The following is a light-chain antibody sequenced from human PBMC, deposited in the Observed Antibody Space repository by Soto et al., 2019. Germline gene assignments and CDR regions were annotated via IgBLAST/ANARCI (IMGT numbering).Light chain of an antibody. Sequence: QSALTQPASVSGSPGQSITISCTGTSSVVGGYNYVSWFQQYPGKAPKLIIYDVSNRPSGVSNRFSGSKSGNTASLTISGLQAEDEADYYCSSFTSSGTYVFGNGTKVTVL. CDR3: SSFTSSGTYV. V-gene: IGLV2-14*01. CDR2: DVS. CDR1: SSVVGGYNY. J-gene: IGLJ1*01.